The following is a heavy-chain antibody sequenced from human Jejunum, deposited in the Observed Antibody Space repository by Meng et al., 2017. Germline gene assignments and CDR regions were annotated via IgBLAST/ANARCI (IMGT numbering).Heavy chain of an antibody. J-gene: IGHJ4*02. CDR2: ISSTSS. V-gene: IGHV3-21*01. CDR1: GFSFSSYS. Sequence: DVQLVESGGGPVKPGGYLRLSCAGSGFSFSSYSMHWVRQAPGKGLEWVSSISSTSSYADSVKGRFTISRDNAENSLYLQMNSLRAEDTAVYYCARGRVVVVGTPSDYWGQGTLVTVSS. CDR3: ARGRVVVVGTPSDY. D-gene: IGHD2-15*01.